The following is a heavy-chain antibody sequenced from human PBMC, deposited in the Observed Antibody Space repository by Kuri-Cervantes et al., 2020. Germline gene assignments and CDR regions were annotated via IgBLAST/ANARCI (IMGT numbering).Heavy chain of an antibody. D-gene: IGHD6-13*01. CDR2: ISSSSSYI. CDR3: ARSRLSLAAAGHPYFQH. V-gene: IGHV3-21*04. CDR1: GFTFSSYS. Sequence: GESLKISCAASGFTFSSYSMNWVRQAPGKGLEWVSSISSSSSYIYYADSVKGRFTISRDNAKNSLYLQMNSLRSDDTAVYYCARSRLSLAAAGHPYFQHWGQGTLVTVSS. J-gene: IGHJ1*01.